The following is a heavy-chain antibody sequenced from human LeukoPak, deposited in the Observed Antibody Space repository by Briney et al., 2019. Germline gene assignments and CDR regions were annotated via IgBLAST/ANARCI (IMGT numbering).Heavy chain of an antibody. D-gene: IGHD6-19*01. J-gene: IGHJ4*02. Sequence: GRSLRLSCAASGLSFGSYGMYWVRQAPGKRLEWVAVISHEGSNKYYADSVRGRFTISRDNSKNMVYLQMNSLRADDTAVYYCARTREQWQVLDYWGQGTLVTVSS. CDR2: ISHEGSNK. CDR3: ARTREQWQVLDY. V-gene: IGHV3-30*03. CDR1: GLSFGSYG.